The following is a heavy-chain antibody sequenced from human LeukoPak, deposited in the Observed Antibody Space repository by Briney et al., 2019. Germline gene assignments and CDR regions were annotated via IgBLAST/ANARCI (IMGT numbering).Heavy chain of an antibody. CDR3: ARDNSVRDEAWWFNP. D-gene: IGHD5-24*01. J-gene: IGHJ5*02. CDR1: GYTFTSYG. Sequence: ASVKVSCKASGYTFTSYGISWVRQAPGQGLEWMGWISAYTGNTNYAQKLQGRVTMTTDKSTNTAYMELRSLRLDDTAVYYWARDNSVRDEAWWFNPWGQGTLVTVSS. CDR2: ISAYTGNT. V-gene: IGHV1-18*01.